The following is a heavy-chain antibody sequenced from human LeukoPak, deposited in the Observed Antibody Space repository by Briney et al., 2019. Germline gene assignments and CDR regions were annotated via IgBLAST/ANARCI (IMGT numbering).Heavy chain of an antibody. D-gene: IGHD2/OR15-2a*01. V-gene: IGHV3-23*01. Sequence: GGSLRLSCAASGFTFRNYAMSWVRQAPGKGLEWVSTIGGSGDNAYYADSVKGRFTISRDKSKKTLYLQMNSLRAEDTAIYYCAKDVEVFYVLTDFSPYGMDVWGQGTTVTVSS. CDR1: GFTFRNYA. CDR2: IGGSGDNA. CDR3: AKDVEVFYVLTDFSPYGMDV. J-gene: IGHJ6*02.